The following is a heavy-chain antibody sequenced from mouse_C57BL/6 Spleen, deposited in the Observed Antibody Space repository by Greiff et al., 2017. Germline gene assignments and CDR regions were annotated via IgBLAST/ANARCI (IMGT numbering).Heavy chain of an antibody. D-gene: IGHD1-1*02. J-gene: IGHJ4*01. CDR3: DRMEVGATNYYARDY. CDR1: GFNIKDYY. Sequence: VKLQQSGAELVKPGASVKLSCTASGFNIKDYYMHWVKQRNEQGLEWIGRIDPEDGETKYAPKFQGKATITADTSYNTADLQRSSLRSEDTAVYYCDRMEVGATNYYARDYWGQGTAVTVSS. CDR2: IDPEDGET. V-gene: IGHV14-2*01.